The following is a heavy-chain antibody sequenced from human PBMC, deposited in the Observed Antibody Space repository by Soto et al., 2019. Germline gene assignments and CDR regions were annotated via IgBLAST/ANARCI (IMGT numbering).Heavy chain of an antibody. CDR1: GGSVSSGGYY. CDR2: IYYSGST. V-gene: IGHV4-31*03. Sequence: QVQLQESGPGLVKPSQTLSLTCTVSGGSVSSGGYYWTWIRQHPGTGLEWIGYIYYSGSTYYNPSLNRRVTISLDSAKNQFSLKLSSVTAADTAVYYGARETLTWGQGTLVTVSS. CDR3: ARETLT. J-gene: IGHJ4*02.